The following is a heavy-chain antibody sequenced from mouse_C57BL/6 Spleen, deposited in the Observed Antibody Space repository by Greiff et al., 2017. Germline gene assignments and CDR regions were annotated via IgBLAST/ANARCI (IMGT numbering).Heavy chain of an antibody. CDR1: GFSLTSYG. J-gene: IGHJ4*01. CDR2: IWRGGST. V-gene: IGHV2-5*01. CDR3: AKGGYYTDAMDY. Sequence: QVQLKESGPGLVQPSQSLSITCTVSGFSLTSYGVHWVRQSPGKGLEWLGVIWRGGSTDYNAAFMSRLSITKDNSKSKVFFKMNSLQADDTAIYYCAKGGYYTDAMDYWGQGTSVTVSS. D-gene: IGHD2-12*01.